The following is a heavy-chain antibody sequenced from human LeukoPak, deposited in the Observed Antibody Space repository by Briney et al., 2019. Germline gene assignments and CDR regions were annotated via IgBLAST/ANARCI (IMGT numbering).Heavy chain of an antibody. CDR3: AKISWDGRGTFY. D-gene: IGHD2-15*01. CDR1: GFTFSTYS. V-gene: IGHV3-23*01. J-gene: IGHJ4*02. CDR2: IRGGGENT. Sequence: GGSLRLSCAASGFTFSTYSMSWVRQAPGKGLEWVSAIRGGGENTYYADSVKDRFTISRDNSKDTLSLQMNSLRAEDTAVYYCAKISWDGRGTFYWGQGTLVTVSS.